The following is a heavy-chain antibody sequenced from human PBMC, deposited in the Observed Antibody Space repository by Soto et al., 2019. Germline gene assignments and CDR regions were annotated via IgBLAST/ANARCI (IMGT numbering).Heavy chain of an antibody. D-gene: IGHD3-22*01. CDR3: AKDTYYHDSSGYYVFDY. CDR1: GFTFTDYG. J-gene: IGHJ4*02. Sequence: QVQLVESGGGVVQPGRSLRLSCADSGFTFTDYGMHWVRQAPGKGLEWVAVISYDGSNKNYADSVKGRFTISRDNSKNPXYLQMNSLRAEDTAVYYCAKDTYYHDSSGYYVFDYWGQGTLVTVSS. CDR2: ISYDGSNK. V-gene: IGHV3-30*18.